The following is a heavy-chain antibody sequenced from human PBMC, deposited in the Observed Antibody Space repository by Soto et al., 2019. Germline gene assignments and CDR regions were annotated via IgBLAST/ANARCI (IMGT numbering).Heavy chain of an antibody. J-gene: IGHJ4*02. CDR1: GFTFSKYG. CDR3: AKLLVLEWDQQDSDS. CDR2: LPYDSSNK. Sequence: GGSLRLSCTASGFTFSKYGMHWVRQAPGKGLEWAAVLPYDSSNKYYADSVKGRFTISRDNSKNALYLEMNSLRTEDTAVYYCAKLLVLEWDQQDSDSWGQGTPVTVYS. D-gene: IGHD3-3*01. V-gene: IGHV3-30*18.